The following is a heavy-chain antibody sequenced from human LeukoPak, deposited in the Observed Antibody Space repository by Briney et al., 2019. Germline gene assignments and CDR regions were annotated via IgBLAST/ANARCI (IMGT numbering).Heavy chain of an antibody. J-gene: IGHJ4*02. D-gene: IGHD2-2*01. V-gene: IGHV3-23*01. CDR3: AKSHRGHCSTTTCDDEGDY. CDR1: GFSFSNYG. CDR2: ISSGGDNT. Sequence: GGSLRLSCAASGFSFSNYGMSWVRQAPGKGLEWVSSISSGGDNTYYADSVRGRYTISRDNSKNTLYLQLNSLRAEDTAVYYCAKSHRGHCSTTTCDDEGDYWGQGTLVTVSS.